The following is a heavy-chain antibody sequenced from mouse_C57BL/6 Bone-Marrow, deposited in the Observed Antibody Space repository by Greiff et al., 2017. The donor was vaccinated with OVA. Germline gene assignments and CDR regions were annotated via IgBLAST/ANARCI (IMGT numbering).Heavy chain of an antibody. V-gene: IGHV14-4*01. J-gene: IGHJ4*01. Sequence: VQLKQSGAELVRPGASVKLSCTASGFNIKDDYMHWVKQRPEQGLEWIGWIDPENGDTEYASKFQGKAPITADTSSNTAYLQLSSLTSEDTAVYYCTTGLGAMDYWGQGTSVTVSS. CDR3: TTGLGAMDY. D-gene: IGHD2-4*01. CDR2: IDPENGDT. CDR1: GFNIKDDY.